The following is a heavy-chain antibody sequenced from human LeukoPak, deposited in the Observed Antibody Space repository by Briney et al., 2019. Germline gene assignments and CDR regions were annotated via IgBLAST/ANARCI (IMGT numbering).Heavy chain of an antibody. V-gene: IGHV4-34*01. D-gene: IGHD6-13*01. CDR2: INHSGST. CDR1: GGSFSGYY. Sequence: SETLSLTCAVYGGSFSGYYWSWIRQPPGKGLEWIGEINHSGSTNYNPSLKSRVTISVDTSKNQFSLKLSSVTAADTAVYYCARVGYSSNAGLSWGQGTLVTVSS. J-gene: IGHJ4*02. CDR3: ARVGYSSNAGLS.